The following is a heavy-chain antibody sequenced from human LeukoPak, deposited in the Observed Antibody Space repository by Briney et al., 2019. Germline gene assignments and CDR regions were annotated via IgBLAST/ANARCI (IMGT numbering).Heavy chain of an antibody. Sequence: GASVKVSCKASGYSFTSYGISWVRQAPGQGLEWMGWISVYNGHTKYAQKLQGRVTMTADTSTSTAYMELSRLRSDDTAVYYCANTRNWGQGTLVTVSS. CDR1: GYSFTSYG. J-gene: IGHJ4*02. CDR2: ISVYNGHT. V-gene: IGHV1-18*01. CDR3: ANTRN.